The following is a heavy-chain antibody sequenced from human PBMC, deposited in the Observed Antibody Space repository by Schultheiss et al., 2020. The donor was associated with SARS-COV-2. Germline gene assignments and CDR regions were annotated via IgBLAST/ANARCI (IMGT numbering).Heavy chain of an antibody. Sequence: SETLSLTCAVYGGSFSGYYWSWIRQPPGKGLEWIGRIYTSGSTNYNPSLKSRVTISVDTSKNQFSLKLSSVTAADAAVYYCVRHGVAAAGPNSYYYLDVWGKGTTVTVSS. V-gene: IGHV4-59*10. CDR3: VRHGVAAAGPNSYYYLDV. CDR1: GGSFSGYY. J-gene: IGHJ6*03. D-gene: IGHD6-13*01. CDR2: IYTSGST.